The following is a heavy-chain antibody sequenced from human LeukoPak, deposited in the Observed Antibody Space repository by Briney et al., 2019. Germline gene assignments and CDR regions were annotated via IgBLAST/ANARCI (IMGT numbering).Heavy chain of an antibody. V-gene: IGHV4-59*12. J-gene: IGHJ5*02. D-gene: IGHD1-26*01. CDR1: GGSISPYY. CDR2: IYYSGST. Sequence: SSETLSLTCTVSGGSISPYYWNWIRQPPGKGLEWIGYIYYSGSTNYSPSLKSRVTISVDTSKNQFSLKLSSVTAADTAVYYCARRRVGAINWFDPWGQGTLVTVSS. CDR3: ARRRVGAINWFDP.